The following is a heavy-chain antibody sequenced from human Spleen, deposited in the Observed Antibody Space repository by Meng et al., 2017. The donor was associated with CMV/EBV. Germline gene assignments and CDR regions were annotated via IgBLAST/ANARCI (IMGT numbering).Heavy chain of an antibody. Sequence: GGSLRLSCAASGFTFSSYAMSWVRQAPGKGLEWVSAISGSGGSTYYADSVKGRFTMSRDNSKNTLYLQMNSLRAEDTAVYYCAKDVIAARFSHGMDVWGQGTTVTVSS. J-gene: IGHJ6*02. CDR2: ISGSGGST. D-gene: IGHD6-6*01. CDR1: GFTFSSYA. CDR3: AKDVIAARFSHGMDV. V-gene: IGHV3-23*01.